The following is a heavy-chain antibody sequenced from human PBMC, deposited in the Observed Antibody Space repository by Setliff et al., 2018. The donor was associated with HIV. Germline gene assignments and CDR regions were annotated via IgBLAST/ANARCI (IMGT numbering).Heavy chain of an antibody. J-gene: IGHJ4*02. CDR3: ARWRDNWNSGFDY. V-gene: IGHV4-34*01. CDR1: GASISTYY. Sequence: SETLSLTCIVSGASISTYYWSWIRQPPGKGLEWIGEINHSGSTNYNPSLKSRVTISVDTSKKQFSLKLSSVTAADTAVYYCARWRDNWNSGFDYWGQGTLVTVSS. CDR2: INHSGST. D-gene: IGHD1-7*01.